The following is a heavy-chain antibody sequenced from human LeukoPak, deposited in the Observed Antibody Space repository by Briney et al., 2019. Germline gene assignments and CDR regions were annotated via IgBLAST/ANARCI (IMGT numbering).Heavy chain of an antibody. D-gene: IGHD3-22*01. CDR1: GYTFTSYG. J-gene: IGHJ4*02. CDR3: ARDSSGYSYDSSGYVI. Sequence: GASVKVSCKASGYTFTSYGISWVRQAPGQGLEWMGWISAYNGNTNYAQKLQGRVTMTTDTSTSTAYMELRSLRSDDTAVYYCARDSSGYSYDSSGYVIWGQGTLVTVSS. V-gene: IGHV1-18*01. CDR2: ISAYNGNT.